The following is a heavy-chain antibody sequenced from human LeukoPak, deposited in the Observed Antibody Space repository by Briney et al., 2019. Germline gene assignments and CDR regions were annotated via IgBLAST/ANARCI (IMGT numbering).Heavy chain of an antibody. D-gene: IGHD6-6*01. CDR1: GGSISSYY. J-gene: IGHJ5*02. V-gene: IGHV4-59*01. CDR3: ARVMRIAARPGRDWFDP. CDR2: IYYSGST. Sequence: SETLSLTCTVSGGSISSYYWSWIRQPPGKGLEGIGYIYYSGSTNYNPSLKSRVTISVDTSKNQFSLKLSSVTAADTAVYYCARVMRIAARPGRDWFDPWGQGTLVTVSS.